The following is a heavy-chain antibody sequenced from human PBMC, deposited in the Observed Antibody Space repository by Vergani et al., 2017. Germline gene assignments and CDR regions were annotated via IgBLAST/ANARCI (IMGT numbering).Heavy chain of an antibody. Sequence: EVQLVESGGGLVQPGGSLRLSCAASGFTFSSYWMSWVRQAPGKGLEWVANIKQDGSEKYYVDSVKGRFTISRDNDQNSLYLQMNSLRAEDTAVYYCARNDISPYYYYGMDVWGQGTTVTVSS. D-gene: IGHD3-9*01. J-gene: IGHJ6*02. CDR3: ARNDISPYYYYGMDV. CDR1: GFTFSSYW. V-gene: IGHV3-7*01. CDR2: IKQDGSEK.